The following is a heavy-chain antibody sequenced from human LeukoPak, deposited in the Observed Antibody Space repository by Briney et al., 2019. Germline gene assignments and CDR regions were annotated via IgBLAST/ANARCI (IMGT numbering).Heavy chain of an antibody. V-gene: IGHV3-43D*03. CDR3: AKDFSSWGDYYFDY. CDR1: GFTFDDYA. D-gene: IGHD3-16*01. Sequence: PGGSLRLSCAASGFTFDDYAMHWVRQAPGKGLEWVSLISWDGGSTYYADSVKGRFTISRDNSKNSLYLQMNSLRAEDTALYYCAKDFSSWGDYYFDYWGQGTLVTVSS. CDR2: ISWDGGST. J-gene: IGHJ4*02.